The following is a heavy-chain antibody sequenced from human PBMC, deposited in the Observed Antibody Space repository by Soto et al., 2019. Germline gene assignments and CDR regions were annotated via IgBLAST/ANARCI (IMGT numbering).Heavy chain of an antibody. CDR1: GYTFTSYY. Sequence: ASVKVSCKASGYTFTSYYMHWVRQAPGQGLEWMGIINPSGGSTSYAQKFQGRVTMTRDTSTSTVYMELSSLRSEDTAVYYCARGYDSSGYYYGMGMDVWGQGXTVTVSS. D-gene: IGHD3-22*01. CDR2: INPSGGST. CDR3: ARGYDSSGYYYGMGMDV. V-gene: IGHV1-46*01. J-gene: IGHJ6*02.